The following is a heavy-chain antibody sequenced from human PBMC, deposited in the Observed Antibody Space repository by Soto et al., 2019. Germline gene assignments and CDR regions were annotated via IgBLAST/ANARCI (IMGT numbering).Heavy chain of an antibody. Sequence: QVQLQESGPGLVKPSQTLSLTCTVSGGSISSGGYYWSWIRQHPGKGLEWIGYIYYSGSTYYNPSLKSRVTIAVDTSKNQFSLKLSSVTAADTAVYYCARARADSSGYLFSFVFDPWGQGTLVTVSS. CDR2: IYYSGST. CDR1: GGSISSGGYY. V-gene: IGHV4-31*03. J-gene: IGHJ5*02. CDR3: ARARADSSGYLFSFVFDP. D-gene: IGHD3-22*01.